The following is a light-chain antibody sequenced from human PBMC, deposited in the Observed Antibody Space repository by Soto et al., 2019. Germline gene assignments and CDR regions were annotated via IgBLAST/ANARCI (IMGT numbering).Light chain of an antibody. CDR1: SSNIGAHYD. Sequence: QSVLTQPPSVSGAPGQRVTISCTGSSSNIGAHYDVHWYQQLPGTAPKLLIYGNSNRPSGVPDRFSGSKSGNTASLTISGLQAEDEADYYCSSFTSTSTRLFGSGTKVTVL. CDR2: GNS. V-gene: IGLV1-40*01. J-gene: IGLJ1*01. CDR3: SSFTSTSTRL.